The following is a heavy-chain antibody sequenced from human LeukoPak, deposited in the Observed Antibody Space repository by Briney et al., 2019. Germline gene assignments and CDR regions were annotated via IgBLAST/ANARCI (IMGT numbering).Heavy chain of an antibody. Sequence: SETLSLTCAVSGYSVSSGYYWGWIRQPPGKGLEWIGNIYHSGSTNYNPSLKSRVTISVDTSKNQFSLKLSSVTAADTAVYYCARADIVVIPAAQSYYYYMDVWGKGTTVTVSS. V-gene: IGHV4-38-2*01. D-gene: IGHD2-2*01. CDR3: ARADIVVIPAAQSYYYYMDV. J-gene: IGHJ6*03. CDR1: GYSVSSGYY. CDR2: IYHSGST.